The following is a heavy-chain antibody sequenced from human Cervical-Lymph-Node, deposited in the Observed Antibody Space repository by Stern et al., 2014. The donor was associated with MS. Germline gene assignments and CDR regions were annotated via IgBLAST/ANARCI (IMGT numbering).Heavy chain of an antibody. CDR1: GFIFSTYT. J-gene: IGHJ4*02. V-gene: IGHV3-21*01. CDR2: ISRSSKYI. D-gene: IGHD3-3*01. Sequence: EVQLEESGGGLVKPGGSLRLSCAASGFIFSTYTMHWVRQAPGKGLEWVASISRSSKYIYYTDSLRGRFTVSRDNAKNSLFLEMSSLRAEDTAVYYCARAFDFWSSSDTKPYYFDFWGQGTLLTVSS. CDR3: ARAFDFWSSSDTKPYYFDF.